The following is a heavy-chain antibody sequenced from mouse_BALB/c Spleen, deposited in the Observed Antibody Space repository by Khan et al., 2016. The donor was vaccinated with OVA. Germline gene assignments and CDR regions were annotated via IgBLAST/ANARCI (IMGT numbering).Heavy chain of an antibody. CDR2: ISTGGSYT. J-gene: IGHJ3*01. D-gene: IGHD1-1*01. Sequence: EVQGVESGGDLVKPGGSLKLSCAASGFTFSTYGMSWVRQTPDKRLEWVATISTGGSYTYYPDSVKGRFTISRDNAKNTLYLQMSSLKSEDTAMFYCSRLAYYYDSEGFAYWGQGTLSLSLQ. CDR1: GFTFSTYG. V-gene: IGHV5-6*01. CDR3: SRLAYYYDSEGFAY.